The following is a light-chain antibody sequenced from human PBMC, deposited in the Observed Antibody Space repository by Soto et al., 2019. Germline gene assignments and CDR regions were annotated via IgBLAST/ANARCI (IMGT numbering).Light chain of an antibody. V-gene: IGKV1-27*01. CDR3: QKYNSVPRT. CDR1: QGISNF. CDR2: AAS. J-gene: IGKJ1*01. Sequence: DIQMTQSPSSLSASVGDRVTITCRASQGISNFLAWYQQKPGKVPKLLIYAASTLQSGVPSRFSGSGSGTDFTLTISSLQRKDVATYYCQKYNSVPRTFGQGTKVEIK.